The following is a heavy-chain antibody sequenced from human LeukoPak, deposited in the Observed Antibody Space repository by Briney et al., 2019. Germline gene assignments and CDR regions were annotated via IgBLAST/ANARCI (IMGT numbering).Heavy chain of an antibody. CDR1: GYTFTSYD. CDR3: ARAAWEYSSSFDP. CDR2: MNPNSGNT. D-gene: IGHD6-6*01. V-gene: IGHV1-8*01. Sequence: GASVKVSCTASGYTFTSYDINWVRQATGQGLEWMGWMNPNSGNTGYAQKFQGRVTMTRNTSISTAYMELSSLRSEDTAVYYCARAAWEYSSSFDPWGQGTLVTVSS. J-gene: IGHJ5*02.